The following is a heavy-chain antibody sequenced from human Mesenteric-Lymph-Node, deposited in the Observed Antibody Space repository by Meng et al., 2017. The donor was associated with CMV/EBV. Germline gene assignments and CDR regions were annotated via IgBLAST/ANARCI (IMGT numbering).Heavy chain of an antibody. J-gene: IGHJ6*02. CDR2: IIPLLDVE. V-gene: IGHV1-69*10. D-gene: IGHD3-10*01. Sequence: SVKVSCKASGGTFDNYGIRWVRQAPGQGPEWMGGIIPLLDVENYAQKFQGRVAITADKSTSTAYMELNSLTSKDTAVYYCTIDPKGIWSYGGGYYYGLDVWGQGTSVTVSS. CDR3: TIDPKGIWSYGGGYYYGLDV. CDR1: GGTFDNYG.